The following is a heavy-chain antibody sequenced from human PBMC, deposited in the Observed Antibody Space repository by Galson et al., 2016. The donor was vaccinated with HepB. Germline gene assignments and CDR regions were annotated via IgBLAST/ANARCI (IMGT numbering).Heavy chain of an antibody. J-gene: IGHJ4*02. CDR1: GDAFSSYA. Sequence: SVKVSCKASGDAFSSYAISWVRQAPGQGLEWMGGIIPIFGTANYAQKFQGRVTITADESTTTVYMELSSLKSEDTAVYYCARGLDSSGYYTNWGQGTLVTVSS. CDR2: IIPIFGTA. D-gene: IGHD3-22*01. V-gene: IGHV1-69*13. CDR3: ARGLDSSGYYTN.